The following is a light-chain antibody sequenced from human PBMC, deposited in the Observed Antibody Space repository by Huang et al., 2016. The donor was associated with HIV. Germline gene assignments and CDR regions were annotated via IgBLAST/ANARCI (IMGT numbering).Light chain of an antibody. J-gene: IGKJ3*01. CDR3: QQYNNWPFT. Sequence: ERVMTQSPVTLSVSPGERATFSCRASQSISSKLAWYQQKPGQAARLLIYGASTRATGIPARFSGSGSGTEFTLTISSLQSEDFAVYYCQQYNNWPFTFGPGTRVDI. CDR2: GAS. CDR1: QSISSK. V-gene: IGKV3-15*01.